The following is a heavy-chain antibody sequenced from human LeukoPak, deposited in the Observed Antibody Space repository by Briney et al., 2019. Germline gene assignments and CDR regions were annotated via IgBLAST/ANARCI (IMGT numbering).Heavy chain of an antibody. J-gene: IGHJ4*02. V-gene: IGHV4-4*07. Sequence: TSETLSLTCTVSGGSISSYYWSWIRQPAGKGLEWIGRIYTSGSTNCNPSLKSRVTMSVDTSKNQFSLKLSSVTAADTAVYYCASLAAAGSTDYWGQGTLVTVSS. CDR1: GGSISSYY. CDR2: IYTSGST. D-gene: IGHD6-13*01. CDR3: ASLAAAGSTDY.